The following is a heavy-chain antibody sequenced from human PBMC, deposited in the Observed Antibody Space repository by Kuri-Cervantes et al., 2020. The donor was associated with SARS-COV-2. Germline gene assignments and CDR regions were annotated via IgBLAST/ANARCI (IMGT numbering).Heavy chain of an antibody. V-gene: IGHV3-21*01. Sequence: GESLKISCAASGPTFRSYSMNWVRQSPGKGLEWVASITSDSRYIYYAGSVKGRFTISRDNAKNSLYPEMNSLRAEDTAVYYCARHRVHVYFDYWGQGTLVTVSS. CDR3: ARHRVHVYFDY. D-gene: IGHD1-1*01. J-gene: IGHJ4*02. CDR1: GPTFRSYS. CDR2: ITSDSRYI.